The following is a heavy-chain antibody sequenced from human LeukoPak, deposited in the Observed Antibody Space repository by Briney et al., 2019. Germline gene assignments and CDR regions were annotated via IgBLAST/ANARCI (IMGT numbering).Heavy chain of an antibody. CDR3: AKQQLATDY. CDR2: ISGSGGST. Sequence: TGGSLRLSCAASGFTFTNAWMSWVRQAPGKGLEWVSAISGSGGSTYYADSVKGRFTISRDNSKNTLYLQMNSLRAEDTAVYYCAKQQLATDYWGQGTLVTVSS. J-gene: IGHJ4*02. CDR1: GFTFTNAW. V-gene: IGHV3-23*01. D-gene: IGHD6-13*01.